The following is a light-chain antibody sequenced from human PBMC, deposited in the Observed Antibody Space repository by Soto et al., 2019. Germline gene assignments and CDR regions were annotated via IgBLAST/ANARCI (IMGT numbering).Light chain of an antibody. V-gene: IGKV1-8*01. Sequence: AIRMTQSPSSLSSSTGDRVTITCRASQGISSYLAWYQQKPGKAPKLLIYAASTLQGGVPSRFSGSGSGTDFTLTISSLQPEDFATYYCQQSYSTPRTFGQGTKVDI. CDR1: QGISSY. J-gene: IGKJ1*01. CDR2: AAS. CDR3: QQSYSTPRT.